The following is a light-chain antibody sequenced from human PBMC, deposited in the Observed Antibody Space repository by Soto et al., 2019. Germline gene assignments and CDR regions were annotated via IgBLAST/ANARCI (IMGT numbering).Light chain of an antibody. CDR3: QAWDSSTGVV. J-gene: IGLJ2*01. Sequence: SYELTQPPSVSVSPGQTASITCSGDKLGDKYACWYQQKPGQSPVLVIYQDSKRPSGIPERFSGSNSGNTATLTISGTQAMDEDDYYCQAWDSSTGVVFGGGTKVTVL. CDR2: QDS. V-gene: IGLV3-1*01. CDR1: KLGDKY.